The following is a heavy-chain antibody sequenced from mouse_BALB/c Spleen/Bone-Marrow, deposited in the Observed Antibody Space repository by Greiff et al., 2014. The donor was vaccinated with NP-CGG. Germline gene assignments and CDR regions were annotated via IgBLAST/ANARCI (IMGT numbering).Heavy chain of an antibody. J-gene: IGHJ2*01. CDR2: INPSNGRT. Sequence: VQGVESGAELVKPGASVKLSCKASGYTFTSYWMHWVKQRPGQGLEWIGEINPSNGRTNYNEKFKNKATLTVDKSSSTAYMQLSSLTSEDSAVYYCARRNGDYWGQGTTLTVSS. CDR1: GYTFTSYW. CDR3: ARRNGDY. V-gene: IGHV1S81*02.